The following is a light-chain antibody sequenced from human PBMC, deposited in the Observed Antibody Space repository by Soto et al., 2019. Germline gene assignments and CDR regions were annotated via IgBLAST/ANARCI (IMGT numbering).Light chain of an antibody. CDR2: GAS. Sequence: EIVMTQSPATLSVSPGERATLSCRASQSVSSSLAWYQQKPGQAPRLVIYGASTRATGIPARFSGSGSGTEFTLTISSLQSEDFAIYYCQQFNNWPRTFGQGTKVDIK. CDR1: QSVSSS. V-gene: IGKV3-15*01. CDR3: QQFNNWPRT. J-gene: IGKJ1*01.